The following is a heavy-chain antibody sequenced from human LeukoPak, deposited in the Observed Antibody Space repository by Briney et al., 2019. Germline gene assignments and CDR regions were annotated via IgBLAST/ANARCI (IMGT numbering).Heavy chain of an antibody. CDR1: GYTFTGYY. D-gene: IGHD2-2*01. Sequence: ASVKVSCKASGYTFTGYYMHWVRQAPGQGLEWMGWINPNSGGTNYAQKFQGRVTMTRDTSISTAYMELGRLRSDDTAVYYCARVRGYCSSTSCNGRALDAFDIWGQGTMVTVSS. CDR3: ARVRGYCSSTSCNGRALDAFDI. J-gene: IGHJ3*02. CDR2: INPNSGGT. V-gene: IGHV1-2*02.